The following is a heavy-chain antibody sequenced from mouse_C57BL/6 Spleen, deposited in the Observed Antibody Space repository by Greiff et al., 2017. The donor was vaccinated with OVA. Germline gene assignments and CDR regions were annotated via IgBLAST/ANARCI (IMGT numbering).Heavy chain of an antibody. CDR1: GYTFTSYW. J-gene: IGHJ2*01. D-gene: IGHD1-3*01. CDR2: IDPSDSYA. CDR3: AREDNYVGY. Sequence: VQLSCKASGYTFTSYWMHWVKQRPGQGLEWIGEIDPSDSYANYNQKFKGKSTLTVDKSSSTAYMQLSSLTSEDSAVYYCAREDNYVGYWGQGTTLTVSS. V-gene: IGHV1-69*01.